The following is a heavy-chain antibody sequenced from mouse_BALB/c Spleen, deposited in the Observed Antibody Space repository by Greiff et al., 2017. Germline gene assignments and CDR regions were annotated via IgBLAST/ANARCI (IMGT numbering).Heavy chain of an antibody. CDR2: ISDGGSYT. V-gene: IGHV5-4*02. Sequence: EVKVVESGGGLVKPGGSLKLSCAASGFTFSDYYMYWVRQTPEKRLEWVATISDGGSYTYYPDSVKGRFTISRDNAKNNLYLQMSSLKSEDTAMYYCARDGGVNWDDAMDYWGQGTSVTVSS. D-gene: IGHD4-1*01. CDR1: GFTFSDYY. CDR3: ARDGGVNWDDAMDY. J-gene: IGHJ4*01.